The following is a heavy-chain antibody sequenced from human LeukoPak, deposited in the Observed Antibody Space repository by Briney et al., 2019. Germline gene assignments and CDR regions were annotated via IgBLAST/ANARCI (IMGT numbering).Heavy chain of an antibody. CDR2: ISSSSSTI. V-gene: IGHV3-48*01. Sequence: GGSLRLSCAASGFTFSSYSMNWVRQAPGKGLEWVSYISSSSSTIYYADSVKGRFTISRDNAKNSVYLQMNSLRAEDTAVYYCARDLRETVNNQWGQGTPVTVSS. CDR1: GFTFSSYS. CDR3: ARDLRETVNNQ. J-gene: IGHJ4*02. D-gene: IGHD1/OR15-1a*01.